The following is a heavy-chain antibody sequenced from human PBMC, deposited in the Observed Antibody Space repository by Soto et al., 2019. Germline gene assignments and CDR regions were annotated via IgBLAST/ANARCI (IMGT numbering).Heavy chain of an antibody. V-gene: IGHV1-69*01. CDR3: ARLSTVTSPFWFDP. D-gene: IGHD4-17*01. CDR2: IIPIFGTA. Sequence: QVQLVQSGAEVKKPGSSVKVSCKASGGTFSSYAISWVQQAPGQGLEWMGGIIPIFGTANYAQKFQGRVTITADESTSTAYMELSSLRSEDTAVYYCARLSTVTSPFWFDPWGQGTLVTVSS. J-gene: IGHJ5*02. CDR1: GGTFSSYA.